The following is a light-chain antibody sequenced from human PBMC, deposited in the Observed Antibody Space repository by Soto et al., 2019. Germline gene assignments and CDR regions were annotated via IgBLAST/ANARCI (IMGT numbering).Light chain of an antibody. V-gene: IGKV3-15*01. Sequence: EIVMTQSPATLSVSPGERATLSCGASQSVNSMLAWYQQKPGQAPRLLIYGASTRATGIPARFSGSGSGTEFTLTISSLQSEDFAVYYCQKYNEWPLTFGGGTKVDIK. CDR3: QKYNEWPLT. CDR1: QSVNSM. CDR2: GAS. J-gene: IGKJ4*01.